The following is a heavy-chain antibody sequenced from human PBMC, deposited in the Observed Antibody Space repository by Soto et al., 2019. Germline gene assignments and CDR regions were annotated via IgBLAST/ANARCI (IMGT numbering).Heavy chain of an antibody. CDR3: AREGVAVDGTLGPFDH. V-gene: IGHV3-66*01. CDR1: GFTVSSNY. Sequence: EVQLVESGGGLVQPGGSLILSCAASGFTVSSNYMSWFRQAPGKGLEWVSVIYSGRSTYYADSVKGRFTISRDNSKNTLYLQMNSLRAEDTAVYYCAREGVAVDGTLGPFDHWGQGTLVTVSS. D-gene: IGHD6-19*01. J-gene: IGHJ4*02. CDR2: IYSGRST.